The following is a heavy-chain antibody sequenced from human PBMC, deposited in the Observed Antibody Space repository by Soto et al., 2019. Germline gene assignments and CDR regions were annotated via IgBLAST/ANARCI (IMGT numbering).Heavy chain of an antibody. CDR1: GFTLSSNG. D-gene: IGHD3-10*01. CDR3: VRDRGRYYYGLDV. CDR2: ISYDGSYK. J-gene: IGHJ6*02. Sequence: QVQLVESGGGVVQPGRSLRLSCAASGFTLSSNGMHWVRQAPGKGLEWVAGISYDGSYKYYADSVKGRFTISRDNSKNTLYLEMNSLSVEDTAMYYCVRDRGRYYYGLDVWGQGTTVTVSS. V-gene: IGHV3-30*03.